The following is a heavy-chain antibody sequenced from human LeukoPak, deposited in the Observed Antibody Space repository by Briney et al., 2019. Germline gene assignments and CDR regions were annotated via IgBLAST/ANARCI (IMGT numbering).Heavy chain of an antibody. J-gene: IGHJ4*02. CDR2: INSDGSST. D-gene: IGHD1-1*01. CDR1: GFTFSSYW. CDR3: ARFKWNQYYFDY. V-gene: IGHV3-74*01. Sequence: GGSLRLSCAASGFTFSSYWVYWVRQAPGKGLVWFSRINSDGSSTSYADSVKGRFTISRDNAKNTLYLQMNSLRAEDTAVYYCARFKWNQYYFDYWGQGTLVTVSS.